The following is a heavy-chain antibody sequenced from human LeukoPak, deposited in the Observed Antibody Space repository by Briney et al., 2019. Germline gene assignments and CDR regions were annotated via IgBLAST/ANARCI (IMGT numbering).Heavy chain of an antibody. Sequence: ASVKVSCKASGYTFNSYDISWVRQAPGQGLEWMAWISTYNGNTNYAQKVQGRATMTTDTSTSTAYMELRSLRSDDTAVYYCARVLRYDFWSAYYFDYWGRGTLVTVSS. J-gene: IGHJ4*02. D-gene: IGHD3-3*01. CDR2: ISTYNGNT. CDR3: ARVLRYDFWSAYYFDY. CDR1: GYTFNSYD. V-gene: IGHV1-18*01.